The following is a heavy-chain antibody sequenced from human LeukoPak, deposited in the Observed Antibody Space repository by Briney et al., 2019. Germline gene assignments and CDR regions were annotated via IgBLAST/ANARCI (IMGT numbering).Heavy chain of an antibody. Sequence: GGSLSLSCAASGFTFSSYWMHWVRQAPGKGLVWVSRINSDGISTSYADSVKGRFTISRDNAKNTLYLQMNSLRAEDTAVYYCASGWNYRFDYWGQGTLVTVSS. V-gene: IGHV3-74*01. J-gene: IGHJ4*02. D-gene: IGHD1-7*01. CDR2: INSDGIST. CDR1: GFTFSSYW. CDR3: ASGWNYRFDY.